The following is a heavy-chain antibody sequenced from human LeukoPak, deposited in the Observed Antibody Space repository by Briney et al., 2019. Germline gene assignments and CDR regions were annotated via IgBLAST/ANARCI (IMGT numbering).Heavy chain of an antibody. CDR1: GFTFTGYY. V-gene: IGHV1-2*02. CDR3: ARGPPGFDY. Sequence: ASVKVSCKASGFTFTGYYMHWVRQAPGQGLEWMGWINPNGGGTNYAQKLQGRVTMTTDTATSTAYMERRSLRSDDTAVYYCARGPPGFDYWGQGTLVTVSS. CDR2: INPNGGGT. J-gene: IGHJ4*02.